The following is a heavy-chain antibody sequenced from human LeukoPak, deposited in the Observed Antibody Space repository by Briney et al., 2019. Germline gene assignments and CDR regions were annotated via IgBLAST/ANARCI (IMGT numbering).Heavy chain of an antibody. CDR2: IYPGDSDT. V-gene: IGHV5-51*01. Sequence: GGSLQISCEGSGYHFASYWIGLVRQVPGKGLEWMGMIYPGDSDTRYSPSFQGQVTISADKAISTGYLQWSSLKASDTAMYYCARGIEFDYWGQGTLATVSS. CDR1: GYHFASYW. CDR3: ARGIEFDY. J-gene: IGHJ4*02.